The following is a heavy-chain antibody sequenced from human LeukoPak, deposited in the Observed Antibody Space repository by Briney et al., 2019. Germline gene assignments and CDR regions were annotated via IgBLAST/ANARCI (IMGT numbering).Heavy chain of an antibody. CDR1: GYTFTSYY. CDR3: ARTQDYGIYWYFDL. Sequence: ASVKVSCKASGYTFTSYYMHWLRQAPGQGLEWMGIIHPSGGSTNYAQEFQGRVTMTRDTSTSTVYMELNSLRSEDTAVYYCARTQDYGIYWYFDLWGPGTLVTVSS. D-gene: IGHD4-17*01. CDR2: IHPSGGST. J-gene: IGHJ2*01. V-gene: IGHV1-46*01.